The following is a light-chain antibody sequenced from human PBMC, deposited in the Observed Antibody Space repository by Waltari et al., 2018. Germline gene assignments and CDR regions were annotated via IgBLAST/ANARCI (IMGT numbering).Light chain of an antibody. CDR3: QHYLRLPVT. V-gene: IGKV3-20*01. CDR1: QSVTRA. CDR2: GAS. J-gene: IGKJ1*01. Sequence: EIVLTQSPGTLSLSPGESATISCRTSQSVTRALAWYQQKPGQAPRRLIYGASNRATGIPDRFSGSGSGTDFSLTISSLEPEDFAVYYCQHYLRLPVTFGQGTKVEVK.